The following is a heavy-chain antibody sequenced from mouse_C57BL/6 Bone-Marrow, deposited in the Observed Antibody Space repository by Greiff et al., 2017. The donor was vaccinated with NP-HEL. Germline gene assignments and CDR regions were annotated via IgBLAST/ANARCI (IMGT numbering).Heavy chain of an antibody. V-gene: IGHV1-62-2*01. D-gene: IGHD2-10*02. CDR3: ARHEDRYGNYLLYAMDY. J-gene: IGHJ4*01. CDR2: FYPGSGSI. Sequence: QVQLQQSGAELVKPGASVKLSCTASGYTFTEYTIHWVKQRSGQGLEWIGWFYPGSGSIKYNEKFKDKATLTADKSSSTVYMELSRVTSEDSAVYFCARHEDRYGNYLLYAMDYWGQGTTVTVSS. CDR1: GYTFTEYT.